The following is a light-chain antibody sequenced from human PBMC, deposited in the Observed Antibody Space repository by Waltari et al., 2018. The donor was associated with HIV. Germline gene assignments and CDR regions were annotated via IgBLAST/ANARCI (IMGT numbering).Light chain of an antibody. CDR3: AAWDDSLNAWV. J-gene: IGLJ3*02. Sequence: QSVVTQPPSASGTLGQRVPINCSGSSSNLGSHPINWFQQLPGTAPKLLIYNNNLRPSGVPDRFSGSKSGTSASLAISGLQSDDEADFYCAAWDDSLNAWVFGGGTKLTVL. CDR1: SSNLGSHP. CDR2: NNN. V-gene: IGLV1-44*01.